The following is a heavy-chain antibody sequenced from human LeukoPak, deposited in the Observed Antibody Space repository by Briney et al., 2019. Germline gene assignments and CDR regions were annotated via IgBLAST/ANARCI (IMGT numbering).Heavy chain of an antibody. J-gene: IGHJ4*02. V-gene: IGHV1-2*02. CDR2: INPNSGGS. CDR3: ARGPYYSGSGSFPDY. Sequence: ASVKVSCKASGYIFTDNYIHWVRQAPGRGLEWMGWINPNSGGSNYAQKFQGRVTMTRDTSISTAYMELSRLISDDTAVFYCARGPYYSGSGSFPDYWGQGTLVTVSS. D-gene: IGHD3-10*01. CDR1: GYIFTDNY.